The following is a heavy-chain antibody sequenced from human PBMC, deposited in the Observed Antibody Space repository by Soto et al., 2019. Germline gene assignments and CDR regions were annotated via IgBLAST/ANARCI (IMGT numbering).Heavy chain of an antibody. Sequence: LRLSCEGSDFLVSSNYMTWVRQAPGKGLEWVSVLYTDGTTYYADSVKGRFTLSRDNSKNTLYLQMSSLRAEDTAVYYCARGSNSVSTLFYWGHGTLVTVSS. CDR3: ARGSNSVSTLFY. J-gene: IGHJ4*01. D-gene: IGHD2-8*01. CDR2: LYTDGTT. CDR1: DFLVSSNY. V-gene: IGHV3-53*01.